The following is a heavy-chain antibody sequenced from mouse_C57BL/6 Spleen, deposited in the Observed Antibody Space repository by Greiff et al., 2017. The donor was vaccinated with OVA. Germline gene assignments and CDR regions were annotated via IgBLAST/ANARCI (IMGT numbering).Heavy chain of an antibody. CDR1: GYTFTSYW. D-gene: IGHD3-1*01. CDR3: ARSGSGYRYFDV. J-gene: IGHJ1*03. V-gene: IGHV1-55*01. CDR2: IYPGSGST. Sequence: QVQLQQPGAELVKPGASVKMSCKASGYTFTSYWITWVKQRPGQGLEWIGDIYPGSGSTNYNEKFKSKATLTVDTSSSTAYMQLISLTSEDSAVYYCARSGSGYRYFDVWGTGTTVTVSS.